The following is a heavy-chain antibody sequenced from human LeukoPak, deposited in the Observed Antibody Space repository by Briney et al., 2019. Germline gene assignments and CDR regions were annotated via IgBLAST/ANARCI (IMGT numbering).Heavy chain of an antibody. J-gene: IGHJ3*02. V-gene: IGHV3-30*02. CDR2: IRYDGSNK. D-gene: IGHD2-2*01. Sequence: GGSLRLSCAASGFTFSSYGMHWVRQAPGKGLEWVAFIRYDGSNKYYADSVKGRFTISRDNSKNTLYLQMNSLRAEDTAVYYCAKLLVGCSSTSCSDAFDIWGQGTMVTVSS. CDR3: AKLLVGCSSTSCSDAFDI. CDR1: GFTFSSYG.